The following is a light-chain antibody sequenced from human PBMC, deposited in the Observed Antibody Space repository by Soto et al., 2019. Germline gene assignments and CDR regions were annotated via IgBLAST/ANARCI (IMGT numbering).Light chain of an antibody. CDR1: SSDVVGYNY. J-gene: IGLJ1*01. CDR3: SSYVGTNSYV. CDR2: DVY. V-gene: IGLV2-8*01. Sequence: QSALTQPPSASGSPGQSVTISCTGTSSDVVGYNYVSWYQQHPGKAPKLIIYDVYKRPSGVPDRFSGSKSGNTAALTVSGLQAEDEADYYCSSYVGTNSYVFGTGTKVTVL.